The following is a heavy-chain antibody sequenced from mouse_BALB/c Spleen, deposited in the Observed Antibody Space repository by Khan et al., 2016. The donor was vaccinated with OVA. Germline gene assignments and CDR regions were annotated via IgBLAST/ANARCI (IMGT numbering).Heavy chain of an antibody. Sequence: QVQLKQSGPELKKPGETVKISCKASGYTFTNYGVNWVKQAPGKGLKWMGWIYTYTGEPTYADDFKGRFAFSLETSASTAYLQINNLKNEDTATYCCARGGSRAMDYWGQGTSVTVSS. CDR3: ARGGSRAMDY. J-gene: IGHJ4*01. CDR1: GYTFTNYG. D-gene: IGHD1-1*01. CDR2: IYTYTGEP. V-gene: IGHV9-3-1*01.